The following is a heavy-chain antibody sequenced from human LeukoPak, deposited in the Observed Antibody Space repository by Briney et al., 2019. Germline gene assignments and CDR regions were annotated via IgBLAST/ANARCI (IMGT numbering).Heavy chain of an antibody. J-gene: IGHJ4*02. CDR1: GFTFSDYS. CDR3: ANHLACGSTSCPSFDY. D-gene: IGHD2-2*01. Sequence: GGSLRLSCAASGFTFSDYSMNWVRQAPGKGPEWVSSISDDSNYIYYADSVKGRFTISRDNAKNSLYLQMNSLRAEDTAVYYCANHLACGSTSCPSFDYWGQGTLVTVSS. CDR2: ISDDSNYI. V-gene: IGHV3-21*01.